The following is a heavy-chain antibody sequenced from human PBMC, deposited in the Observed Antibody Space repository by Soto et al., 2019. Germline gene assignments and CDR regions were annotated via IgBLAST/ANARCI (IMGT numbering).Heavy chain of an antibody. V-gene: IGHV1-2*04. Sequence: ASVEVSCKASGYTFTGYYMHWVRQAPGQGLEWMGWINPNSGGTNYAQKFQGWVTMTRDTSISTAYMELSRLRSDDTAVYYCARGDYCSGGSCWGYYYYATDVWGQGTTVTVSS. D-gene: IGHD2-15*01. CDR2: INPNSGGT. CDR1: GYTFTGYY. J-gene: IGHJ6*02. CDR3: ARGDYCSGGSCWGYYYYATDV.